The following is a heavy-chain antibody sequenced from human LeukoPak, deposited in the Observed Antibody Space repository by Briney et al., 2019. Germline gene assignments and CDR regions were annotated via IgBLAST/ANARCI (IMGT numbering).Heavy chain of an antibody. CDR3: ARHWCTSTSCYSLFDY. CDR1: GGSINNYH. D-gene: IGHD2-2*01. Sequence: SSETLSLTCTVSGGSINNYHWSWIRQPPGKGLEWIGSISYSGSTSYNPSLKSRVTMSVDTSKNQFSLKLGSVTAADTAVYYCARHWCTSTSCYSLFDYWGQGTLVTVSS. J-gene: IGHJ4*02. CDR2: ISYSGST. V-gene: IGHV4-59*04.